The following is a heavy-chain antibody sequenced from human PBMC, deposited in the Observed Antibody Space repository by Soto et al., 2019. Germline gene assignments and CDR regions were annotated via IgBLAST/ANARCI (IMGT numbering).Heavy chain of an antibody. CDR2: INAGNGNT. V-gene: IGHV1-3*01. J-gene: IGHJ4*02. CDR1: GYTFTSYA. D-gene: IGHD6-19*01. Sequence: ASVKVSCKASGYTFTSYAMHWVRQAPGQRLEWMGWINAGNGNTKYSQKFQGRVTITRDTSASTAYMELSSLRSEDTAVYYCARDRRGLVAVAGNFDYWGQGTLVTVSS. CDR3: ARDRRGLVAVAGNFDY.